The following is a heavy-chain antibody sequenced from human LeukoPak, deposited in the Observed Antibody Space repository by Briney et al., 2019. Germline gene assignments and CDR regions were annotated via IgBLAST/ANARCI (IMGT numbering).Heavy chain of an antibody. D-gene: IGHD1-26*01. J-gene: IGHJ4*02. CDR2: FDPEDGET. CDR1: GYTLTELS. Sequence: GASVKVSCTVSGYTLTELSMHWVRQAPGKGLEWMGGFDPEDGETIYAQKFQGRVTMTEDTSTDTAYMELSSLRSEDTAVYYCATSILGGSYYFDYWGQGTLVTVSS. V-gene: IGHV1-24*01. CDR3: ATSILGGSYYFDY.